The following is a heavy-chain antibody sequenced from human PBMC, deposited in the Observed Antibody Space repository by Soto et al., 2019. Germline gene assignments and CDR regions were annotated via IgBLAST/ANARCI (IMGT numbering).Heavy chain of an antibody. CDR2: ISSSGSTI. J-gene: IGHJ4*02. V-gene: IGHV3-11*01. CDR3: AGPPIIAAAGTVGIDY. Sequence: QVQLVESGGGLVKPGGSLRLSCAASGFTFSDYYMSWIRQAPGKGLEWVSYISSSGSTIYYADSVKGRFTISRDNAKNSLSLQMNSLRAEDTAVYDCAGPPIIAAAGTVGIDYWGQGTLVTVSS. CDR1: GFTFSDYY. D-gene: IGHD6-13*01.